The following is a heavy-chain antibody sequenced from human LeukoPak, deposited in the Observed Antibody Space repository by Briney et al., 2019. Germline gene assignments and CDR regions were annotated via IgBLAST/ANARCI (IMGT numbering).Heavy chain of an antibody. D-gene: IGHD1-26*01. CDR3: ARLTLIVGAPGSEDY. CDR1: GGSISSYY. V-gene: IGHV4-59*08. J-gene: IGHJ4*02. Sequence: PSETLSLTCTVSGGSISSYYWSWIRQPPGKGLEWIGYIYYSGSTNYNPSLKSRVTISVDTSKNQFSLKLSSVTAADTAVYYCARLTLIVGAPGSEDYWGQGTLVTVSS. CDR2: IYYSGST.